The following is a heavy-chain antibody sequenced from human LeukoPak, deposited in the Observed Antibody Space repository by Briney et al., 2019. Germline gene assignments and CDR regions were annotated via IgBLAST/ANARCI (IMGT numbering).Heavy chain of an antibody. CDR1: GGSFSGYY. Sequence: SETLSLTCAVYGGSFSGYYWSWIRQPPGKGLEWIGEINHSGSTNYNPSLKSRVTISVDTSKNQFSLKLSSVTAADTAVYYCVRKGVTTLNHYYYYYGMDVWGQGTTVTVSS. CDR3: VRKGVTTLNHYYYYYGMDV. J-gene: IGHJ6*02. CDR2: INHSGST. V-gene: IGHV4-34*01. D-gene: IGHD5-12*01.